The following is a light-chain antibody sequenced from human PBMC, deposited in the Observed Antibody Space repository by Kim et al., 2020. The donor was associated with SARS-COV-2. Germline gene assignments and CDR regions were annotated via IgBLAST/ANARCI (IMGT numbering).Light chain of an antibody. Sequence: SYELTQPPSLSVAPGKTAIITCGGNNIGTKSVHWYQQKPGQAPILVIFFDSDRPSVIPERFSGSNSGNTAALTISRVEAGDEADYFCQVWDSASDQWVFGGGTQLTVL. CDR1: NIGTKS. CDR2: FDS. J-gene: IGLJ3*02. V-gene: IGLV3-21*01. CDR3: QVWDSASDQWV.